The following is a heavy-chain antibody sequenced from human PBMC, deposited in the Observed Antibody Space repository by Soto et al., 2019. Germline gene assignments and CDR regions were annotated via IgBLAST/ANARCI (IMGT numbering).Heavy chain of an antibody. V-gene: IGHV4-31*03. CDR1: GGSISSGGYY. CDR2: IYYSGST. CDR3: EKAHPIYGRDGNDAFDI. Sequence: PSETLSLTCTVSGGSISSGGYYWSWIRQHPGKGLEWIGYIYYSGSTYYNPSLKSRVTISVDTSKNQFSLKLSSVTAADTAVYYCEKAHPIYGRDGNDAFDIWGQGTMVNVS. D-gene: IGHD4-17*01. J-gene: IGHJ3*02.